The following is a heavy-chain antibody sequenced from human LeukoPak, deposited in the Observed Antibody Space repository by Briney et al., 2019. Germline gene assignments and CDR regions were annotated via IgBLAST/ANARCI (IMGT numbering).Heavy chain of an antibody. V-gene: IGHV4-39*07. CDR2: IYHSGET. Sequence: WFRQAPGKGLEWIASIYHSGETFYNPSLESRVAISVDTSNNEVFLDLYSVTAADTAMYYCAETNTQDWFDPWGRGTLATVSS. D-gene: IGHD2-8*01. J-gene: IGHJ5*02. CDR3: AETNTQDWFDP.